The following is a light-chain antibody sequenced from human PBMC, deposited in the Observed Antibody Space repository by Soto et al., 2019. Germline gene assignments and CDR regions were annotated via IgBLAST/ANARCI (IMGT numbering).Light chain of an antibody. CDR2: WAS. CDR1: QSVLYSSNNKNY. J-gene: IGKJ2*01. CDR3: QQYYSTPPYT. V-gene: IGKV4-1*01. Sequence: DIVMTQSPDSLAVSLGERATINCKSSQSVLYSSNNKNYLAWYQQKPGQPPKLLIYWASTRASGVPDRFSGSGSGTDFTLTISRLQAEDVAVYYCQQYYSTPPYTFGQGTKLEIK.